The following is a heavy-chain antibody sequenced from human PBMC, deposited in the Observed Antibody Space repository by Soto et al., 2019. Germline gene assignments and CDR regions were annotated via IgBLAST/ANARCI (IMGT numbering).Heavy chain of an antibody. D-gene: IGHD2-8*01. CDR3: ASPSLRVYASYGMDV. J-gene: IGHJ6*02. CDR1: GGTFSSYA. CDR2: IIPVFGTA. V-gene: IGHV1-69*01. Sequence: QVQVVQSGAEVKKPGSSVKVSCKASGGTFSSYAISWVRQAPGQGLEWMGGIIPVFGTASYAQKFQGRVTITADESTSTGYMELSNLRSEDTAVYYCASPSLRVYASYGMDVWGQGTTVTVSS.